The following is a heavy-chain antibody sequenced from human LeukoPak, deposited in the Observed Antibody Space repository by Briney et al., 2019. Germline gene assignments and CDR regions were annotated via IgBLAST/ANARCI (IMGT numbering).Heavy chain of an antibody. V-gene: IGHV1-8*01. CDR1: GYTFTSYD. J-gene: IGHJ6*03. CDR2: MNPNSGNT. CDR3: ARTVTIFGVVITYMDV. D-gene: IGHD3-3*01. Sequence: GASVKVSCKASGYTFTSYDINWVRQATGQGLEWMGWMNPNSGNTGYAQKFQGRVTMTRNTSISTAYMELSSLRSEDTAVYYCARTVTIFGVVITYMDVWGKGTTVTVSS.